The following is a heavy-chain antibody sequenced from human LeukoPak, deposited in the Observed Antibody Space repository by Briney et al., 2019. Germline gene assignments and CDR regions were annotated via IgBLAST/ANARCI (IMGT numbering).Heavy chain of an antibody. Sequence: SETVSLTCSVYGGSFSAYYWSWIRQPPGKGLEWIGEVSHSASTNYNPPLKSRVTISVDTSKKQFSLKLTSVTAADTAVYYCAAVPGSYYSLYYFENWGQGTLVTVSS. J-gene: IGHJ4*02. V-gene: IGHV4-34*01. CDR1: GGSFSAYY. CDR3: AAVPGSYYSLYYFEN. CDR2: VSHSAST. D-gene: IGHD3-10*01.